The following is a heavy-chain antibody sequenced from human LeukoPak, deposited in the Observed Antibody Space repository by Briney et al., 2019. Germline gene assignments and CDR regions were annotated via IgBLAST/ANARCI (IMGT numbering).Heavy chain of an antibody. CDR1: GGSISSYY. Sequence: SETLSLTCTVSGGSISSYYWSWIRQPPGKGLEWIGYIYYSGSTNYNPSLKGRVTISVDTSKNQFSLKLSSVTAADTAVYYCARLRLGQWLEFAYWGQGTLVTVSS. CDR3: ARLRLGQWLEFAY. CDR2: IYYSGST. V-gene: IGHV4-59*08. J-gene: IGHJ4*02. D-gene: IGHD6-19*01.